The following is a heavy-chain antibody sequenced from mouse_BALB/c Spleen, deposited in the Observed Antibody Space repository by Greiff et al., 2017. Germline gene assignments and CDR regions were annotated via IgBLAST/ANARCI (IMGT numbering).Heavy chain of an antibody. J-gene: IGHJ3*01. Sequence: EVKLMESGGGLVQPGGSLRLSCATSGFTFTDYYMSWVRQPPGKALEWLGFIRNKANGYTTEYSASVKGRFTISRDNSQSILYLQMNTLRAEDSATYYCARDSYYGSSYAWFAYWGQGTLVTVSA. CDR3: ARDSYYGSSYAWFAY. V-gene: IGHV7-3*02. D-gene: IGHD1-1*01. CDR2: IRNKANGYTT. CDR1: GFTFTDYY.